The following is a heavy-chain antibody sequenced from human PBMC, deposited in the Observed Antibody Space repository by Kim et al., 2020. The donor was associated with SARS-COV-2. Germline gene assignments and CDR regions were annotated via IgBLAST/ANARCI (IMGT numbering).Heavy chain of an antibody. CDR2: ISGSGGST. Sequence: GGSPRLSCAASGFTFSSYAMSWVRQAPGKGLEWVSAISGSGGSTYYADSVKGRFTISRDNSKNTLYLQMNSLRAEDTAVYYCAKERIVVVPAATSFFDYWGQGTLVTVSS. CDR3: AKERIVVVPAATSFFDY. CDR1: GFTFSSYA. V-gene: IGHV3-23*01. D-gene: IGHD2-15*01. J-gene: IGHJ4*02.